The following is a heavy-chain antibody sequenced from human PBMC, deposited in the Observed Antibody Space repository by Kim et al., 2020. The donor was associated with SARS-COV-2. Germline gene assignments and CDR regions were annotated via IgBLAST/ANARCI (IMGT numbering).Heavy chain of an antibody. V-gene: IGHV3-53*01. Sequence: VKGRFTISRDNSKNTLYLQMNSLRAEDTAVYYCARVIGDTYYYGSGSFDLWGRGTLVTVSS. D-gene: IGHD3-10*01. J-gene: IGHJ2*01. CDR3: ARVIGDTYYYGSGSFDL.